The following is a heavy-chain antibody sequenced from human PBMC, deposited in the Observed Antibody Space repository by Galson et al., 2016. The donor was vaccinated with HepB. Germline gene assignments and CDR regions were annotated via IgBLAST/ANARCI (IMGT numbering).Heavy chain of an antibody. CDR3: AKDRDHFGDYVFDY. V-gene: IGHV3-23*01. CDR2: IGSRGDDT. Sequence: SLRLSCAGSGFTFSSHPMNWVRQAPGKGLEWVSSIGSRGDDTYYADSVKGRFTVSRDNLKNTLYLQMNSLRADDTALYYCAKDRDHFGDYVFDYWGQGTLVTVSS. CDR1: GFTFSSHP. D-gene: IGHD4-17*01. J-gene: IGHJ4*02.